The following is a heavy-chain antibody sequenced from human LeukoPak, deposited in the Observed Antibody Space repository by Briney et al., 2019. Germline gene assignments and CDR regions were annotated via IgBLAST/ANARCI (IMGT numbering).Heavy chain of an antibody. J-gene: IGHJ4*02. CDR2: INHSGST. D-gene: IGHD3-10*01. Sequence: SETLSLTCAVYGGSFSGYYWSWIRQPPGKGLEWIGEINHSGSTNYNPSLKSRVTISVDTSKNQFSLKLSSATAADTAVYYCARDGRGPTRESLDYWGQGTLVTVSS. V-gene: IGHV4-34*01. CDR1: GGSFSGYY. CDR3: ARDGRGPTRESLDY.